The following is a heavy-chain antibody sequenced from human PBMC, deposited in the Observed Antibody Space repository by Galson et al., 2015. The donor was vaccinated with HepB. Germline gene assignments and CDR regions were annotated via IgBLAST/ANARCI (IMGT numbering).Heavy chain of an antibody. CDR3: ARGGSSGYSYGFL. CDR2: INRDGSTT. V-gene: IGHV3-74*01. J-gene: IGHJ4*02. CDR1: GFTFSNYL. Sequence: SLRLSCAASGFTFSNYLMHWVRQAPGEGLVWVSRINRDGSTTNYADSVKGRFTISRDNAKNTLSLQINSLRTEDAAVYYCARGGSSGYSYGFLWGQGTLVTVSS. D-gene: IGHD5-18*01.